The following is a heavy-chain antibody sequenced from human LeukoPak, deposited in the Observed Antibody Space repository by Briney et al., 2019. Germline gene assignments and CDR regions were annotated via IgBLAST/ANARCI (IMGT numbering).Heavy chain of an antibody. CDR3: ARVKNQDIVADY. CDR2: INPNSGGT. J-gene: IGHJ4*02. V-gene: IGHV1-2*02. Sequence: ASVKVSCKTSGYTFTGYYMHWVRQAPGQGLEWMGWINPNSGGTNYAQKFQGRVTMTRDTSISTAYMELSRLRSDDTAVYYCARVKNQDIVADYWGQGTLVTVSS. CDR1: GYTFTGYY. D-gene: IGHD2-15*01.